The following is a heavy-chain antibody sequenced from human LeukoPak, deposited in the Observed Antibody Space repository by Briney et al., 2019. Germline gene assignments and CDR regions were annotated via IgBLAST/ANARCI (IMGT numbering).Heavy chain of an antibody. CDR1: GFTFSSYG. CDR3: ARHHRPATAAGLYFDY. CDR2: IYYSGNT. V-gene: IGHV4-39*01. D-gene: IGHD6-13*01. Sequence: PGGTLRLSCAASGFTFSSYGMSWVRQAPGKGLEWIGSIYYSGNTYYNPSLKSRVTISVDTSKNQFSLELSSVTAADTAVYYCARHHRPATAAGLYFDYWGQGTLVTVSS. J-gene: IGHJ4*02.